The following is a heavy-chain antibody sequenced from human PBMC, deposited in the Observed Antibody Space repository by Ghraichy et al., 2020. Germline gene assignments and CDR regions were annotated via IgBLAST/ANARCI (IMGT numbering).Heavy chain of an antibody. CDR2: ISSSSSYI. CDR3: ARDLVVVVVAATRGMDV. Sequence: RGSLRLSCAASGFTFSSYSMNWVRQAPGKGLEWVSSISSSSSYIYYADSVKGRFTISRDNAKNSLYLQMNSLRAEDTAVYYCARDLVVVVVAATRGMDVWGQGTTVTVSS. V-gene: IGHV3-21*01. D-gene: IGHD2-15*01. J-gene: IGHJ6*02. CDR1: GFTFSSYS.